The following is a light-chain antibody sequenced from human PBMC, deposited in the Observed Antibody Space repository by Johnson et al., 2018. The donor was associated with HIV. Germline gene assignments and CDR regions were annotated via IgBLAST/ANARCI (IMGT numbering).Light chain of an antibody. V-gene: IGLV1-51*01. CDR2: DNN. CDR3: GAWDSGLTAHFV. Sequence: QSVLTQPPSVSAAPGQKVTISCSGSSSNIGNNYVSWYQQVPGTAPKLLIYDNNRRPSGIPDRFSGSKSGTSATLDITGLQTGDEADYYCGAWDSGLTAHFVFGSGT. CDR1: SSNIGNNY. J-gene: IGLJ1*01.